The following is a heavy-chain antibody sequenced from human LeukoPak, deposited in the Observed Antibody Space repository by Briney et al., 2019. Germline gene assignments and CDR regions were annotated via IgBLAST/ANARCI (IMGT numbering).Heavy chain of an antibody. J-gene: IGHJ4*02. CDR2: IYYSGST. CDR3: AAEIAAAGYYFDY. D-gene: IGHD6-13*01. CDR1: GGSVSSGSYY. V-gene: IGHV4-61*01. Sequence: SETLSLTCTVSGGSVSSGSYYWSWIRQPPGKGLEWIGYIYYSGSTNYNPSLKSRVTISVDTSKNQFSLKLSSVTAADTAVYYCAAEIAAAGYYFDYWGQGTLVTVSS.